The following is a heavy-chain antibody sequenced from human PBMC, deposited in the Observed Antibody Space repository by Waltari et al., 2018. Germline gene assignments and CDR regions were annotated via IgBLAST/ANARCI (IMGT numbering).Heavy chain of an antibody. J-gene: IGHJ4*02. CDR3: ARGSASYVRFWDV. CDR1: GFSLSGYW. Sequence: DVQLVESGGDLVQPGGSLRLSCAASGFSLSGYWMSWGSQARGEGREWMAKYNEDGSVPYYADSVGGRVIISRDNTKNSLFLEMKNLRLDDTAIYYCARGSASYVRFWDVWGKGTVVTVSS. V-gene: IGHV3-7*03. CDR2: YNEDGSVP. D-gene: IGHD3-10*01.